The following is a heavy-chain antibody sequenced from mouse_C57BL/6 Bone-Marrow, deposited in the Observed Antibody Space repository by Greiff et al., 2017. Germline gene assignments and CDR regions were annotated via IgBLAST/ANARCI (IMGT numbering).Heavy chain of an antibody. CDR3: ARKGPLYYDYYWSYASDY. D-gene: IGHD2-4*01. V-gene: IGHV2-2*01. CDR1: GFSLTSYG. Sequence: VQLQQSGPGLVQPSQSLSITCTVSGFSLTSYGVHWVRQSPGKGLEWLGVIWSGGSTDYNAAFISRLSISKDNSKSQFFFKMNSLQADDTAIYYCARKGPLYYDYYWSYASDYWGQGTSVTVSS. CDR2: IWSGGST. J-gene: IGHJ4*01.